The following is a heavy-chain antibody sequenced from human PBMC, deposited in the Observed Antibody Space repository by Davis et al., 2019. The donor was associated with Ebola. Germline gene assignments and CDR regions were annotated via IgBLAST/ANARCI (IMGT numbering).Heavy chain of an antibody. CDR2: IDWDDDK. CDR1: GLSLTTRGMR. D-gene: IGHD2-21*02. J-gene: IGHJ3*02. V-gene: IGHV2-70*12. Sequence: SGPTLVKPTQTLTLTCTLSGLSLTTRGMRVSWIRQPPGKALEWLARIDWDDDKFYSTSLKTRLAISKDTSKNQVVLTMTNMDPVDTDTYYCARTHRDSLDIWSQGTMVTVSS. CDR3: ARTHRDSLDI.